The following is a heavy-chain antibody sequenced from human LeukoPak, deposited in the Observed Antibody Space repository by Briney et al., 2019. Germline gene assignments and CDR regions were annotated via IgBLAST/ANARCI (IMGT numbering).Heavy chain of an antibody. CDR3: ARGEQWLIRGSFDY. CDR1: GLTFSSYA. D-gene: IGHD6-19*01. J-gene: IGHJ4*02. V-gene: IGHV3-30-3*01. CDR2: ISYEGSNK. Sequence: GRSLRLSCTASGLTFSSYAMHWVRQAPGKGLEWVAFISYEGSNKYYADSVKGRFTISRDNSKNTLYLQMNSLRTEDTAVYYCARGEQWLIRGSFDYWGQGTLVTVSS.